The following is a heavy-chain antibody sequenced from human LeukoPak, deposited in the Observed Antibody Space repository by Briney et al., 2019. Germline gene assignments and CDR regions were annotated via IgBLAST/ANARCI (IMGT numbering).Heavy chain of an antibody. CDR3: ARDGTYYDSSGYYNWFDP. Sequence: ASVKVSCKASGYTFTSYYMHWVRQAPGQGLEWMGIINPSGSSTSYAQKFQGRVAMTRDMSTSTVYMELSSLRSEDTAVYYCARDGTYYDSSGYYNWFDPWGQGTLVTVSS. D-gene: IGHD3-22*01. J-gene: IGHJ5*02. V-gene: IGHV1-46*01. CDR2: INPSGSST. CDR1: GYTFTSYY.